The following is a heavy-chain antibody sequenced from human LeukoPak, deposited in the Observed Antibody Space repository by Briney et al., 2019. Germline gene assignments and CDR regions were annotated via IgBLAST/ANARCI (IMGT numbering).Heavy chain of an antibody. Sequence: ASVKVSCKASGYTFTGYYMHWVRQAPGQGLEWMGWINPNSGGTNYAQKFQGRVTMTRDTSISTAYMELSRLRSDDTAMYYCATPERGYSGYDFGSWGQGTLVTVSS. V-gene: IGHV1-2*02. J-gene: IGHJ4*02. CDR2: INPNSGGT. D-gene: IGHD5-12*01. CDR1: GYTFTGYY. CDR3: ATPERGYSGYDFGS.